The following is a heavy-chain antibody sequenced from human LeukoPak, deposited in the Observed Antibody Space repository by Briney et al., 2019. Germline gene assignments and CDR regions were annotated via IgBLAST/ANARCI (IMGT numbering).Heavy chain of an antibody. CDR2: IYYSGST. CDR3: AREGWYYYDSSGENACDI. CDR1: SGSISSYY. D-gene: IGHD3-22*01. V-gene: IGHV4-59*01. J-gene: IGHJ3*02. Sequence: PSETLSLTCTVSSGSISSYYWSWIRQPPGQGLEWIGYIYYSGSTNYNTSLKSRVTISVDTSKNQFSLKLSSVTAADTAVYYCAREGWYYYDSSGENACDIWGQGTMVTVSS.